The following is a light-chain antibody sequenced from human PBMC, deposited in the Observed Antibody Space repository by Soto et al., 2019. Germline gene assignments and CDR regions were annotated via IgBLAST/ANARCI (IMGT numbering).Light chain of an antibody. V-gene: IGKV1-5*01. CDR3: QQYHNYWT. CDR1: QRISRS. J-gene: IGKJ1*01. Sequence: DIQMTQSPSTLSASVLDIVTFTFRASQRISRSLAWYQQKPGKPPNLLIYEASSLQRGAPSRFSGSGSGTEFTLNISSLQTDDFATYYCQQYHNYWTFGQGTKVDIK. CDR2: EAS.